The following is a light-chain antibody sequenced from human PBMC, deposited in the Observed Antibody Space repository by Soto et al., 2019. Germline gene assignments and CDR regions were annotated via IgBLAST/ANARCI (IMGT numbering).Light chain of an antibody. CDR2: EVS. V-gene: IGLV2-18*02. CDR1: SSDVGSYNR. CDR3: SSYTSSSSVV. Sequence: QSALTQPPSVSGSPGQSVTISCTGTSSDVGSYNRVSWYQQPPGTAPKPMIYEVSNRPSGVPDRFSGSKSGNTASLTISGLQAEDEADYYCSSYTSSSSVVFGGGTQLTVL. J-gene: IGLJ2*01.